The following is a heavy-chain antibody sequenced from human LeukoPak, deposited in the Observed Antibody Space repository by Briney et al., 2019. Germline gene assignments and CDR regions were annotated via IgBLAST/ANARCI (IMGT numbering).Heavy chain of an antibody. CDR3: AREGAEHYDFWSGYYSWFDP. CDR2: INTNTGNP. D-gene: IGHD3-3*01. CDR1: GYTFTSYA. J-gene: IGHJ5*02. Sequence: ASVKVSCKASGYTFTSYAMNWVRQAPGQGLEWMGWINTNTGNPTYAQGFTGRFVFSLDTSVSTAYLQISSLKAEVTAVYYCAREGAEHYDFWSGYYSWFDPWGQGTLVTVSS. V-gene: IGHV7-4-1*02.